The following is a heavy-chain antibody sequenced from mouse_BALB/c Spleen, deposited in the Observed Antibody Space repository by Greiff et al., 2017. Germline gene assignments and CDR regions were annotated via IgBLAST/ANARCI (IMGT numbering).Heavy chain of an antibody. CDR2: INPSNGGT. Sequence: VKLMESGAELVKPGASVKLSCKASGYTFTSYYMYWVKQRPGQGLEWIGEINPSNGGTNFNEKFKSKATLTVDKSSSTAYMQLSSLTSEDSAVYYCTRSLWGYAMDYWGQGTSVTVSS. CDR3: TRSLWGYAMDY. J-gene: IGHJ4*01. CDR1: GYTFTSYY. V-gene: IGHV1S81*02.